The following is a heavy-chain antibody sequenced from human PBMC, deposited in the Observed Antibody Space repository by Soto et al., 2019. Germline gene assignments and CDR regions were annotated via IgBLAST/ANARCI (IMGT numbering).Heavy chain of an antibody. J-gene: IGHJ6*03. CDR3: KEYSNPYYYYYYYMDV. D-gene: IGHD4-4*01. V-gene: IGHV3-15*01. CDR1: GFTFSNAW. Sequence: GGSLRLSCAASGFTFSNAWMSWVRQAPGKGLEWVGRIKSKTDGGTTDYAAPVKGRFTISRDDSKNTLYLQMNSLKTEDTAVYYCKEYSNPYYYYYYYMDVWGKGTTVTVSS. CDR2: IKSKTDGGTT.